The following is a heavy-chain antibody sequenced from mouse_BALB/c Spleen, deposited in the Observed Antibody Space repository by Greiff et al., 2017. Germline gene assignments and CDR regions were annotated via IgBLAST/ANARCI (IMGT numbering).Heavy chain of an antibody. J-gene: IGHJ1*01. D-gene: IGHD1-1*01. CDR1: GFSLTSYG. CDR3: AVYYGSSQWYFDV. CDR2: IWAGGST. V-gene: IGHV2-9*02. Sequence: VQLQQSGPGLVAPSQSLSITCTVSGFSLTSYGVHWVRQPPGKGLEWLGVIWAGGSTNYNSALMSRLSISKDNSKSQVFLKMNSLQTDDTAMYYCAVYYGSSQWYFDVWGAGTTVTVSS.